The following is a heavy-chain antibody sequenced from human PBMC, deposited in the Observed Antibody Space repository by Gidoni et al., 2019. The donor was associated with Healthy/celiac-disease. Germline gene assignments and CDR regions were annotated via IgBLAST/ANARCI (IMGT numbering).Heavy chain of an antibody. D-gene: IGHD2-21*02. J-gene: IGHJ5*02. CDR1: GYTFTSYA. V-gene: IGHV1-3*01. CDR2: INAGNGNT. Sequence: QVQLVQSGAAVKKPGASVKVSCQASGYTFTSYAMHWVRQAPGQRLEWMGWINAGNGNTKYSQKFQGRVTITRDTSASTAYMELSSLRSEDTAVYYCARATVVTPDWFDPWGQGTLVTVSS. CDR3: ARATVVTPDWFDP.